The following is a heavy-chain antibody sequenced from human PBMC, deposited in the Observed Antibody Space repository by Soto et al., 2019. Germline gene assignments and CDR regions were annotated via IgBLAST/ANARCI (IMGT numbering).Heavy chain of an antibody. CDR2: ISYDGTAK. V-gene: IGHV3-33*03. CDR1: GFDFSDHG. Sequence: QVRLVESGGGVVQPGRSLRLSCAASGFDFSDHGMHWVRQAPGEGLEWVTVISYDGTAKYYKENVKGRFTTSRDNSKKTLYLQIDSLRVEDTAVYYCAKDEGRFLRNYFNYGIDVWGLGTTVTVSS. CDR3: AKDEGRFLRNYFNYGIDV. D-gene: IGHD3-3*01. J-gene: IGHJ6*02.